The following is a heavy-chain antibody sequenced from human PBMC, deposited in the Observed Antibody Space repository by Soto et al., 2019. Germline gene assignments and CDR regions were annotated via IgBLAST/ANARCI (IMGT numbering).Heavy chain of an antibody. Sequence: SETLSLTCAVYGGSFSGYYWSWIRQPPGKGLEWIGEINHSGSTNYNPSLKSRVTISVDTSKNQFSLKLSSVTAADTAVYYCARGPNRPFWSGYYVLDYYYYGMDVWGQGTTVTSP. CDR1: GGSFSGYY. V-gene: IGHV4-34*01. J-gene: IGHJ6*02. CDR2: INHSGST. CDR3: ARGPNRPFWSGYYVLDYYYYGMDV. D-gene: IGHD3-3*01.